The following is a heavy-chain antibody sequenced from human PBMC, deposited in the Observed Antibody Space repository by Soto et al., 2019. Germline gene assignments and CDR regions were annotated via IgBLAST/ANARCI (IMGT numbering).Heavy chain of an antibody. V-gene: IGHV1-18*01. CDR2: INPYNGNT. Sequence: ASVKVSCKASGYTFTSYAISWVRQAPGQGLEWMGWINPYNGNTNYAQKLQDRVTMTTDTSTSTAYMELRSLRSDDTAVYYCARDTAMALPDAWGQGTLVTVSS. CDR3: ARDTAMALPDA. D-gene: IGHD5-18*01. J-gene: IGHJ4*02. CDR1: GYTFTSYA.